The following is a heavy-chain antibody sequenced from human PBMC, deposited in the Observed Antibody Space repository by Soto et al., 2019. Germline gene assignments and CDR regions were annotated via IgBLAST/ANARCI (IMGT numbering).Heavy chain of an antibody. D-gene: IGHD6-13*01. J-gene: IGHJ6*02. CDR1: GYTFTGYY. CDR2: INPNSGGT. CDR3: ARVGAGAAAGSYYYYGMDV. V-gene: IGHV1-2*04. Sequence: QVQLVQSGAEVKKPGASVKVSCKASGYTFTGYYMHWVRQAPGQGLEWMGWINPNSGGTNYAQKFQGSVTMTRGTSISTAYMELSRLRSDDTAVYYCARVGAGAAAGSYYYYGMDVWGQGTTVTVSS.